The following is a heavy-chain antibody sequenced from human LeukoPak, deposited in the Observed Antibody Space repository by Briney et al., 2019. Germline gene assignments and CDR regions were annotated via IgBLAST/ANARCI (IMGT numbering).Heavy chain of an antibody. CDR1: GYTFTSYY. V-gene: IGHV1-46*01. CDR2: INPSGGST. J-gene: IGHJ6*03. Sequence: ASVKVSCKASGYTFTSYYMHWVRQAPGQGLEWMGIINPSGGSTSYAQKFQGRVTMTRDMSTSTVYMELSSLRSEDTAVYYCARGDSITIFGVVIVNYYYYYMDVWGKGTTVTVSS. CDR3: ARGDSITIFGVVIVNYYYYYMDV. D-gene: IGHD3-3*01.